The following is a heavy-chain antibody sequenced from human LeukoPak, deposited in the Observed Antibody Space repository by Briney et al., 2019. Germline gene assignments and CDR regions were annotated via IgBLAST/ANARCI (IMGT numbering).Heavy chain of an antibody. CDR3: ARCYSSSSSEYFDY. CDR1: GGSISSYY. Sequence: SETLSLTCTVSGGSISSYYWSWIRQPPGKGLEWIGYIYYSGSTNYNTSLKSRVTMTRDTSTSTVHMELSSLRSEDTAVYYCARCYSSSSSEYFDYWGQGTLVTVSS. J-gene: IGHJ4*02. V-gene: IGHV4-59*01. D-gene: IGHD6-6*01. CDR2: IYYSGST.